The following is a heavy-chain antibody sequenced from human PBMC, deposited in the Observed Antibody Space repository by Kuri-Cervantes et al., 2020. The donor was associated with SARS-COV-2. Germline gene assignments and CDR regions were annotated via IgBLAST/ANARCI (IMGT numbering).Heavy chain of an antibody. V-gene: IGHV4-39*07. Sequence: SETLSLTCTVSGGSIRSSSYYWGWIRQPPGEGLEWIGSIYYSGSTYYNPSLKSRVTISVDTSKNQFSLKLSSVTAADTALYYCAREHSGYDWFDVWGQGTLVTVSS. J-gene: IGHJ5*02. CDR1: GGSIRSSSYY. D-gene: IGHD5-12*01. CDR3: AREHSGYDWFDV. CDR2: IYYSGST.